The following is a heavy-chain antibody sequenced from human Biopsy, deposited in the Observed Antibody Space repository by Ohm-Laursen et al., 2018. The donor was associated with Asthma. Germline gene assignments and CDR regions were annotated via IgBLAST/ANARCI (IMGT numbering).Heavy chain of an antibody. D-gene: IGHD3-10*01. J-gene: IGHJ4*02. Sequence: RSLRLSCAAPGFTFSSYGMDWVRQAPGKGLEWVALMSYDGSIKDYADSVKGRFTISRDNSMNTLYLHMNSLRVEDTAVYYCARGLDYSGRSGFDYWGQGTLVIVSS. CDR3: ARGLDYSGRSGFDY. CDR1: GFTFSSYG. V-gene: IGHV3-33*05. CDR2: MSYDGSIK.